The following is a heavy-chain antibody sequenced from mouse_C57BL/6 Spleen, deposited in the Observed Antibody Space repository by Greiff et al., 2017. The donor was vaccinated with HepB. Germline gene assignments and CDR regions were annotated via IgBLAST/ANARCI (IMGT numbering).Heavy chain of an antibody. J-gene: IGHJ1*03. CDR2: ISYSGST. CDR1: GYSITSDY. V-gene: IGHV3-8*01. Sequence: EVNLVESGPGLAKPSQTLSLTCSVTGYSITSDYWNWIRKFPGNKLEYMGYISYSGSTYYNPSLKSRISITRDTSKNQYYLQLNSVTTEDTATYYCARTITTVVASNWYFDVWGTGTTVTVSS. CDR3: ARTITTVVASNWYFDV. D-gene: IGHD1-1*01.